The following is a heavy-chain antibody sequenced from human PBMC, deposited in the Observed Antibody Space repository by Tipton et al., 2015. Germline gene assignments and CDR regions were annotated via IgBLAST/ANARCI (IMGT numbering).Heavy chain of an antibody. V-gene: IGHV4-4*07. CDR3: ARETSTIHGVVLSIDY. J-gene: IGHJ4*02. CDR2: IHSSGNT. Sequence: GSLRLSCTVSGGSISNYYWSWIRQPAGKGLEWIGRIHSSGNTKYNPSLKSRVTMSVDTSKNQFSLKVSSVTAADTAVYYCARETSTIHGVVLSIDYWGQGTLVTVSS. D-gene: IGHD3-3*01. CDR1: GGSISNYY.